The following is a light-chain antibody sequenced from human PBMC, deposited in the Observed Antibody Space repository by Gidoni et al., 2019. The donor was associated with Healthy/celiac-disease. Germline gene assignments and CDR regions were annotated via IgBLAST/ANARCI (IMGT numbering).Light chain of an antibody. J-gene: IGLJ1*01. V-gene: IGLV2-14*01. CDR3: SSYTSSSTLDV. CDR1: STDVGVYNY. Sequence: QSALTQPASLSGPPGQSITISCTGTSTDVGVYNYVSWYQQHPGKAPRLMIYDVSNRPSGVSNRFSGSKSGNTASLTISGLQAEDEADYYCSSYTSSSTLDVFGTGTKVTVL. CDR2: DVS.